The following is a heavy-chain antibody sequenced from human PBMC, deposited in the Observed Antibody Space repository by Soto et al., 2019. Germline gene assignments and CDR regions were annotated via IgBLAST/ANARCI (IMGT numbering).Heavy chain of an antibody. D-gene: IGHD5-12*01. CDR1: GFTFSNYS. Sequence: QVHLVESGGGVVQPGTSLRLSCAASGFTFSNYSMHWVRQAPGKGLEWVAVISKDGDKKYYEDSVKGQFTSSRDNSKNTLYLQMNSPSPEATAVHYCAREWSVANPGYWGQGTQVTVSS. CDR2: ISKDGDKK. J-gene: IGHJ4*02. CDR3: AREWSVANPGY. V-gene: IGHV3-30-3*01.